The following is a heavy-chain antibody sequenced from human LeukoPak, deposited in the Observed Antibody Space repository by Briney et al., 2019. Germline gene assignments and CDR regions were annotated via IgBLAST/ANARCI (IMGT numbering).Heavy chain of an antibody. Sequence: TASETLSLTCTVSGGSISSSSYYWGWIRQPPGKGLEWIGSIYYSGSTYYNPSLKSRVTISVDTSKNQFSLKLSSVTAADTAVYYCARDPGCSSTSCEPLDYWGQGTLVTVSS. J-gene: IGHJ4*02. CDR3: ARDPGCSSTSCEPLDY. CDR1: GGSISSSSYY. D-gene: IGHD2-2*01. V-gene: IGHV4-39*07. CDR2: IYYSGST.